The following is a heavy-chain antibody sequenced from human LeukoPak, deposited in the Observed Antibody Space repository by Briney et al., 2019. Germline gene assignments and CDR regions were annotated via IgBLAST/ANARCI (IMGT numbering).Heavy chain of an antibody. Sequence: PSETLSLTCTVSGGSISSYYWSWIRQPAGKGLEWIGRIYSSGSTNYNPSLKSRVTMSVDTSKNQFSLKLNSVTAADTAVYYCARACSSTSCNVFGGAQDIWGQGTMVTVSS. CDR2: IYSSGST. CDR3: ARACSSTSCNVFGGAQDI. CDR1: GGSISSYY. D-gene: IGHD2-2*01. J-gene: IGHJ3*02. V-gene: IGHV4-4*07.